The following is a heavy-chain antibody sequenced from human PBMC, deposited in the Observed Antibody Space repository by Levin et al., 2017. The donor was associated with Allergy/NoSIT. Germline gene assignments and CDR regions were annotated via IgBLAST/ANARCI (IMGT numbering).Heavy chain of an antibody. Sequence: GGSLRLSCAASGFTFSSYSMNWVRQAPGKGLEWVSSISSSSSYIYYADSVKGRFTISRDNTKNSLYLQMNSLRAEDTAVYYCARDPTWYYYDSSGAFDIWGQGTMVTVSS. CDR3: ARDPTWYYYDSSGAFDI. CDR1: GFTFSSYS. V-gene: IGHV3-21*01. D-gene: IGHD3-22*01. CDR2: ISSSSSYI. J-gene: IGHJ3*02.